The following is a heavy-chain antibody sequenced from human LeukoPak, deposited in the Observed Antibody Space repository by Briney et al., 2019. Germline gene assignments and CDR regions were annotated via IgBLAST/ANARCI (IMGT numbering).Heavy chain of an antibody. D-gene: IGHD2-15*01. CDR3: VREAGYCAPVCVKTNWFDP. CDR1: GFPFSSHA. CDR2: ISNGKT. Sequence: GGYLRLSCAASGFPFSSHAMSWVRQPPGKGLEWVAAISNGKTYYADSVRGRFAISRDDSTNTVYLHMNSLRDEDTALYHCVREAGYCAPVCVKTNWFDPWGQGTLVTVSS. V-gene: IGHV3-23*01. J-gene: IGHJ5*02.